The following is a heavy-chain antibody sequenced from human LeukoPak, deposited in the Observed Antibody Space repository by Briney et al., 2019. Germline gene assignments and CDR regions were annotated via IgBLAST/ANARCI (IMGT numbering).Heavy chain of an antibody. CDR2: ILYDGSNK. CDR1: GFTFSSYV. D-gene: IGHD2-2*01. J-gene: IGHJ4*02. CDR3: ARDAADIVIVPSAVTYFDY. V-gene: IGHV3-30-3*01. Sequence: GGSLRLSCAASGFTFSSYVLHWVRQAPGKGLEWVAVILYDGSNKYYADSVEGRFTISRDNSKNTLYLQMNSLRTEDTAVYYCARDAADIVIVPSAVTYFDYWGQGTLVTVSS.